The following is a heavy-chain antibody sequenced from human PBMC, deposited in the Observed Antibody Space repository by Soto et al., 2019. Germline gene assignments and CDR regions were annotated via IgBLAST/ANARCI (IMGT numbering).Heavy chain of an antibody. CDR1: GFTFSSYG. CDR3: AKVRVKDYYYYAMDV. Sequence: PGGSLRLSCAASGFTFSSYGMHWVRQAPGKGLEWVAVISSDGTSRFYADSVKGRFTISRDNSKNTLYLQMNSPRAEDTAMYYCAKVRVKDYYYYAMDVWGQGTTVTVPS. D-gene: IGHD4-4*01. CDR2: ISSDGTSR. J-gene: IGHJ6*02. V-gene: IGHV3-30*18.